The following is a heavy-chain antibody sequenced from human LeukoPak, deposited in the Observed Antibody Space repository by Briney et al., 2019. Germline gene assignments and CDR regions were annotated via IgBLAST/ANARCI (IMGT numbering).Heavy chain of an antibody. V-gene: IGHV3-33*01. J-gene: IGHJ5*02. CDR2: IWYDGSNK. CDR3: ARDEEWFDP. Sequence: GRSLRLSCAASGFTFSSYGMHWVRQAPGKGLEWVAVIWYDGSNKYYADSVKGRFTISRDNSKNTLYLQMNSLRAEDTAVYYCARDEEWFDPWGQGTLVTVSS. CDR1: GFTFSSYG.